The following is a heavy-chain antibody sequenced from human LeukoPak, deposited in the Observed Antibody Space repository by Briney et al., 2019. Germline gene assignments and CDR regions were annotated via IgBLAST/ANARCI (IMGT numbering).Heavy chain of an antibody. D-gene: IGHD6-13*01. CDR3: ARVTGYVMEDYFDY. Sequence: SETLSLTCTVSGGSISSSSYYWGWIRQPPGKGLEWIGSIYYSGSTYYNPSLKSRVTISVDTSKNEFSLRLSSVTAADTAVYYCARVTGYVMEDYFDYWGQGTLVTVSS. V-gene: IGHV4-39*07. CDR1: GGSISSSSYY. CDR2: IYYSGST. J-gene: IGHJ4*02.